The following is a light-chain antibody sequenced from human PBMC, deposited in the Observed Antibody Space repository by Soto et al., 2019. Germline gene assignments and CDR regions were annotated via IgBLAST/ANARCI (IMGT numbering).Light chain of an antibody. CDR1: STDVGGYNY. CDR2: EVS. CDR3: SSCGGGYNYV. J-gene: IGLJ1*01. Sequence: QSALTQPPSAAGSPGQSVTISCTGTSTDVGGYNYVSWYQQYPGKAPKLMIYEVSKRPSGVPDRFSGSKSGNTASLTVSGLQAEDEAAYYCSSCGGGYNYVFGTGTKLAVL. V-gene: IGLV2-8*01.